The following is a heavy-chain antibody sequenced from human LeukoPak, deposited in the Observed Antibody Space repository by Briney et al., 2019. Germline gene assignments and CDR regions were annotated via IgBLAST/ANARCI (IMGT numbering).Heavy chain of an antibody. V-gene: IGHV3-33*01. Sequence: PGTSLRLSCAASGFTFRNYGMHWVSHAPGKGLQWVAIIWYDGSNEYYADPVKGRFTISRDNYKNTLYLQMNNRRVEDTAVYYCARYHTALNYWGQGTLVTASS. CDR3: ARYHTALNY. J-gene: IGHJ4*02. D-gene: IGHD5-18*01. CDR2: IWYDGSNE. CDR1: GFTFRNYG.